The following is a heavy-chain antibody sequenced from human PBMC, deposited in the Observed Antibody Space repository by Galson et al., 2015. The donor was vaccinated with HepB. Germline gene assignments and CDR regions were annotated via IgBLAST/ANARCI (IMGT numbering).Heavy chain of an antibody. CDR1: GFTFSSYW. CDR3: ARDPGYSSSWHPGYYYYYMDV. V-gene: IGHV3-74*01. CDR2: INSDGSST. D-gene: IGHD6-13*01. Sequence: SLRLSCAASGFTFSSYWMHWVRQAPGKGLVWVSRINSDGSSTSYADSVKGRFTISRDNAKNTLYLQMNSLRAEDTAVYYCARDPGYSSSWHPGYYYYYMDVWGKGTTVTVSS. J-gene: IGHJ6*03.